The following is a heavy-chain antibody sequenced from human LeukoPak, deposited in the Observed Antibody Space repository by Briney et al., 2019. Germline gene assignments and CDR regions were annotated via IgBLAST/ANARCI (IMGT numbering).Heavy chain of an antibody. CDR1: GYSISSGYY. V-gene: IGHV4-38-2*02. CDR3: ASLGQGIPTTEQGQLWLP. CDR2: IYHSGST. Sequence: SETLSLTCTVSGYSISSGYYWGWIRQPPGKGLEWIGSIYHSGSTYYNPSLKSRVTISVDTSKNQFSLKLSSVTAADTAVYYRASLGQGIPTTEQGQLWLPWGQGTLVTVSS. J-gene: IGHJ5*02. D-gene: IGHD5-18*01.